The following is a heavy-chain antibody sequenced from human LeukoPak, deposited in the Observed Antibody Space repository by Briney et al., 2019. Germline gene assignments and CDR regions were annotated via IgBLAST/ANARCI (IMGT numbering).Heavy chain of an antibody. CDR2: FDPEDGET. J-gene: IGHJ4*02. V-gene: IGHV1-24*01. D-gene: IGHD3-22*01. CDR1: GYTLTELS. Sequence: GASVKVSCKVSGYTLTELSMHWVRQAPGKGLEWMGGFDPEDGETIYAQKLQGRVTMTTDTSTSTAYMELRSLRSDDTAVYYCARDRHYYDSSGYFGPDYWGQGTLVTVSS. CDR3: ARDRHYYDSSGYFGPDY.